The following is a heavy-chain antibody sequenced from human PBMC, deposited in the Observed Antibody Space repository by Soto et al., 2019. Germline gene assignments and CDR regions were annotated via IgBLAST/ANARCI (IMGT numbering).Heavy chain of an antibody. CDR2: INPNTGGT. V-gene: IGHV1-2*02. CDR3: AREGIEARIPSD. D-gene: IGHD6-6*01. CDR1: GYTFNRYG. Sequence: ASVKVSCKASGYTFNRYGITWVRQAPGQGLEWLGWINPNTGGTNYAQDFQGRITMTRDTSISTAYLELTSLRSDDTAVYYCAREGIEARIPSDWG. J-gene: IGHJ1*01.